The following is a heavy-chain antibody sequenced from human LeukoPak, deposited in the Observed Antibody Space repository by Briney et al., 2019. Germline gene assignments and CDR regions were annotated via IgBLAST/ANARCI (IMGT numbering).Heavy chain of an antibody. Sequence: PVGSLRLSCAASGFTFSSYAMHWVRQAPGKGLEWVAVISYDGSNKYYADSVKGRFTISRDNSKNTLYLQMNSLRAEDTVVYYCARDPFDYWGQGTLVTVSS. CDR1: GFTFSSYA. V-gene: IGHV3-30-3*01. CDR2: ISYDGSNK. J-gene: IGHJ4*02. CDR3: ARDPFDY.